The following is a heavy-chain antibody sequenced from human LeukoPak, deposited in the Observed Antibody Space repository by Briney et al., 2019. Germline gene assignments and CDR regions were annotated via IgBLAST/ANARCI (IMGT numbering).Heavy chain of an antibody. CDR1: GFTSSTYD. D-gene: IGHD2-15*01. V-gene: IGHV3-21*01. CDR3: ARAPGVVYDAFDL. CDR2: IGTRTTDT. J-gene: IGHJ3*01. Sequence: GGSLRLSCAASGFTSSTYDMHWVRQAPGKGLEWVSYIGTRTTDTYSADSVRGRFTISRDNAKNSLYLQMNSLRAEDTAVYYCARAPGVVYDAFDLWGQGTMVTVSS.